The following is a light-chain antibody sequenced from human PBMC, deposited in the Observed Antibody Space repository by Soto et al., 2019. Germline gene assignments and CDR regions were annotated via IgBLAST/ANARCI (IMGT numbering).Light chain of an antibody. J-gene: IGKJ2*01. Sequence: DIQMTQSPSSLSASVGDTVTITCRASQHITNDCAWYQQKAGRAPKCLILLASRLQTGVPSRFSGSGSETEFTLTISSLQSEDFATYYCLHHNGYPPVFGQGTKVEIK. CDR1: QHITND. V-gene: IGKV1-17*01. CDR3: LHHNGYPPV. CDR2: LAS.